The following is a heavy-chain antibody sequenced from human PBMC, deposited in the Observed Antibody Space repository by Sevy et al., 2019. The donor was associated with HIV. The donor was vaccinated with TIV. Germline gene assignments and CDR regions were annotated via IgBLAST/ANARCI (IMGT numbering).Heavy chain of an antibody. D-gene: IGHD5-18*01. V-gene: IGHV4-30-4*01. CDR3: ARAEWIQLWLEGGNWFDP. CDR2: IYYSGST. J-gene: IGHJ5*02. CDR1: GGSISSGDYY. Sequence: SETLSLTCTVSGGSISSGDYYWSWIRQPPGKGLEWIGYIYYSGSTYYNPSLKSRVTISVDTSKNQFSMKLSSVTAADTAVYYCARAEWIQLWLEGGNWFDPWGQRTLVTVSS.